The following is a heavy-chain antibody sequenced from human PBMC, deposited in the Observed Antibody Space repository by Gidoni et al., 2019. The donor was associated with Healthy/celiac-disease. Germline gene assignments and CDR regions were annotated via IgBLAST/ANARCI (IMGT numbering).Heavy chain of an antibody. J-gene: IGHJ5*02. CDR3: ARDKRYCSGGSCRDP. CDR2: ISSSSSTI. V-gene: IGHV3-48*02. CDR1: GFTFSSYS. D-gene: IGHD2-15*01. Sequence: EVQLVESGGGLVQPGGSLRLSCAASGFTFSSYSMNWVRQAPGKGLEWVSYISSSSSTIYYADSVKGRFTISRDNAKNSLYLQMNSLRDEDTAVYYCARDKRYCSGGSCRDPWGQGTLVTVSS.